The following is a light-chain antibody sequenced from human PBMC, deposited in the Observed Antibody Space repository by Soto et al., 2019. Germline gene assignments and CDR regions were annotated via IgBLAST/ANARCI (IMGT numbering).Light chain of an antibody. Sequence: DIQMTQSPSTLSASVGDRVTITCLASQSISSWLAWYQQKPGKAPKLLIYKASSLESGVPSRFSGSGSGTEFTLTISSLQPDDFATYDCQQYNSYSLTFGGGTKVEIK. CDR1: QSISSW. CDR2: KAS. J-gene: IGKJ4*01. CDR3: QQYNSYSLT. V-gene: IGKV1-5*03.